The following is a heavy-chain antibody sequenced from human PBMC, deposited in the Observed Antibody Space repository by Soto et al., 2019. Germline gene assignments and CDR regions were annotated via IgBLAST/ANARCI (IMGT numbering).Heavy chain of an antibody. CDR3: AKGRHGRGDAFDI. CDR1: GFTFDDYA. CDR2: ISWNSGSI. D-gene: IGHD1-26*01. Sequence: SLRLSCAASGFTFDDYAMHWVRQAPGKGLEWVSGISWNSGSIGYADSVKGRFTISRDNAKNSLYLQMNSLRAEDTALYYCAKGRHGRGDAFDIWGQGTMVTVSS. V-gene: IGHV3-9*01. J-gene: IGHJ3*02.